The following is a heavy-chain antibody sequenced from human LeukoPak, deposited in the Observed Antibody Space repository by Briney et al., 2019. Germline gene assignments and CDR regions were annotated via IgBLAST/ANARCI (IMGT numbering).Heavy chain of an antibody. CDR1: GASISSYD. D-gene: IGHD2-21*01. Sequence: SETLSLTCAVSGASISSYDWSWIRQPPGKGLEWIGGIYNNGRTNDNPSLKSRVTISKDTSKNQVSLNLRSVTAADTAVYYCARGLSLLGSEEGLPLGYWGQGSLVTVSS. CDR2: IYNNGRT. J-gene: IGHJ4*02. V-gene: IGHV4-59*01. CDR3: ARGLSLLGSEEGLPLGY.